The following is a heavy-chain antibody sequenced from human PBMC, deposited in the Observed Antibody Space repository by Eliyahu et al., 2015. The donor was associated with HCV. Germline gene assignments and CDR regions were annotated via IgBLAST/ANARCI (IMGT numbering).Heavy chain of an antibody. Sequence: QVQLVQSGAEVKXPGASVXVSCKASGYXFTXXXXNWVRQATGQXLEWMGWMNPNSGNTGYAQKFQGRVTMTRNTSISTAYMELSSLRSEDTAVYYCARGSFWIDYDILTGDLFDYWGQGTLVTVSS. CDR3: ARGSFWIDYDILTGDLFDY. V-gene: IGHV1-8*01. CDR1: GYXFTXXX. J-gene: IGHJ4*02. D-gene: IGHD3-9*01. CDR2: MNPNSGNT.